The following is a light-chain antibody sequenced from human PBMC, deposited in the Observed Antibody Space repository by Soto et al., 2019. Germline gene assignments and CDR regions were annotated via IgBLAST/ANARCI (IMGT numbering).Light chain of an antibody. J-gene: IGKJ1*01. CDR1: QGISNY. CDR3: QKYNSAPPTWT. CDR2: PAS. Sequence: DIQMTQSPSSLSASVGDRVTITCRASQGISNYLAWYQQKPGKVPKLLIYPASTLQSGVPSRFSGSGSGTDFTLTISSLQPEDVATYYCQKYNSAPPTWTFGQGTKVEIK. V-gene: IGKV1-27*01.